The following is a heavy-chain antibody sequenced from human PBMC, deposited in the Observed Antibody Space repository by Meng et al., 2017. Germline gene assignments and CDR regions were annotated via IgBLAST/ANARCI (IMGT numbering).Heavy chain of an antibody. J-gene: IGHJ4*02. V-gene: IGHV3-23*01. CDR2: ISGSGSST. CDR1: GFTFSSYG. CDR3: AKNSVSSGYHYRD. D-gene: IGHD3-22*01. Sequence: GESLKISCAASGFTFSSYGMTWVRQTPGKGLEWVSAISGSGSSTYYADSVKGRFTISRDNSKNTLFLQMNSLRGEDTAIYYCAKNSVSSGYHYRDWGQGTLVTVSS.